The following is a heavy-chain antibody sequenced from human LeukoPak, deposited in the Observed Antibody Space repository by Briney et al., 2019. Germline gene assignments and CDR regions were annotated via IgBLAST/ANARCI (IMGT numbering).Heavy chain of an antibody. V-gene: IGHV3-53*01. CDR3: ARSLPPGYSSSWTGYFDY. J-gene: IGHJ4*02. Sequence: PGGSLRLSCAASGFTVSSNYMSWVRQAPGKGLEWVSVIYSGGSTIYYADSVKGRFTISRDNAKNSLYLQMNSLRAEDTAVYYCARSLPPGYSSSWTGYFDYWGQGTLVTVSS. CDR2: IYSGGSTI. D-gene: IGHD6-13*01. CDR1: GFTVSSNY.